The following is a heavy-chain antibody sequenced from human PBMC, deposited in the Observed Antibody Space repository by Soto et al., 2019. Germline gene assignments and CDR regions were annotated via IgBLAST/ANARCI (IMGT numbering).Heavy chain of an antibody. CDR1: RASLSLYG. CDR2: IYYSGST. CDR3: ARGEATTSDN. V-gene: IGHV4-59*01. Sequence: TLSLSCTVSRASLSLYGSSWTRQPSGKGLEWIGYIYYSGSTNYNPSLKSRVTISVDTSKNQFSLKLSSVTAADTAVDYCARGEATTSDNWGQATLFNV. D-gene: IGHD5-12*01. J-gene: IGHJ4*02.